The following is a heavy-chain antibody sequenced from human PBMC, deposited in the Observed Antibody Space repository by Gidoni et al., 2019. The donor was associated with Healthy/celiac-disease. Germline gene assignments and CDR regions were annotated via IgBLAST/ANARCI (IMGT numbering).Heavy chain of an antibody. CDR1: GGTFSRYA. J-gene: IGHJ6*02. CDR2: IIPIFGTA. V-gene: IGHV1-69*01. CDR3: ARYCSGGSCYLPDYYYGMDV. Sequence: QVQLVQSGAAVKKPGSSVKVSCQASGGTFSRYAISWVRQAPGQGLEWMGGIIPIFGTANYAQKFQGRVTITADESTSTAYMELSSLRSEDTAVYYCARYCSGGSCYLPDYYYGMDVWGQGTTVTVSS. D-gene: IGHD2-15*01.